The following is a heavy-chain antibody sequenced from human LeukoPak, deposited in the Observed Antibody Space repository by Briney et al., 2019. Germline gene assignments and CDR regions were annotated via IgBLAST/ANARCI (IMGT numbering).Heavy chain of an antibody. CDR2: IYYSGST. V-gene: IGHV4-59*01. J-gene: IGHJ4*02. D-gene: IGHD6-13*01. CDR3: ARAGRSVTAGTFDH. CDR1: GDSISNYY. Sequence: SETLSLTCSVSGDSISNYYWGWIRQPPGKGLEWIGYIYYSGSTNYNPSLKSRATISVDTSKNQFSLNLNSVTAADTAVYYCARAGRSVTAGTFDHWGQGTLVTVSS.